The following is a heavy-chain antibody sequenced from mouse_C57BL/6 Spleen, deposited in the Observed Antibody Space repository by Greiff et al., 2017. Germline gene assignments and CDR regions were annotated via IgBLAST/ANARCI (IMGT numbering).Heavy chain of an antibody. J-gene: IGHJ1*03. CDR3: ACGSSHSYWYLDV. Sequence: VQLQQPGAELVKPGASVKMSCKASGYTFTSYWITWVKQRPGQGLEWIGDIYPGSGSTNYNEKFQGKATLTADKSSSTAYMQRSSLTSEDSAVYFCACGSSHSYWYLDVWGTGTTVTVSS. CDR2: IYPGSGST. D-gene: IGHD1-1*01. CDR1: GYTFTSYW. V-gene: IGHV1-55*01.